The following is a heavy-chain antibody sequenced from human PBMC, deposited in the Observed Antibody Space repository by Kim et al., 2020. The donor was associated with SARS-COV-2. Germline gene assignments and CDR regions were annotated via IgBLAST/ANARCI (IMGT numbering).Heavy chain of an antibody. V-gene: IGHV3-74*01. CDR2: ISTDGSTT. Sequence: GGSLRLSCVVSGFTLRNYWMHWVLQAPGKGLVWVSRISTDGSTTNYSDSVKGRFTISRDNAKNTLYLQMNGLRAEDTALYDFGRYPRDIRVYYYFDVWC. J-gene: IGHJ6*03. D-gene: IGHD3-16*01. CDR3: GRYPRDIRVYYYFDV. CDR1: GFTLRNYW.